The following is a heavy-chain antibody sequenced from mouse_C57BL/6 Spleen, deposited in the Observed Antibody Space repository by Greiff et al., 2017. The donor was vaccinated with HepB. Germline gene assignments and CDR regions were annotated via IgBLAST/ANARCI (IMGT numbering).Heavy chain of an antibody. CDR2: IDPETGGT. CDR3: TRTFAY. V-gene: IGHV1-15*01. J-gene: IGHJ3*01. Sequence: AQLQQSGAELVRPGASVTLSCKASGYTFTDYEMHWVKQTPVHGLEWIGAIDPETGGTAYNQKFKGKAILTADKSSSTAYMELRSLTSEDSAVYYCTRTFAYWGQGTLVTVSA. CDR1: GYTFTDYE.